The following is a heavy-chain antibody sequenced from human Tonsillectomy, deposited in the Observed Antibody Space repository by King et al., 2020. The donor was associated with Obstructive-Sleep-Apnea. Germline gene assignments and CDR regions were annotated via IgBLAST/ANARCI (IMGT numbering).Heavy chain of an antibody. CDR2: FDPVDGET. CDR3: ATSKPMIVAVMVY. D-gene: IGHD3-22*01. V-gene: IGHV1-24*01. CDR1: GYTLTELS. J-gene: IGHJ4*02. Sequence: QMQLVQSGAEVKKPGASVKVSCKVSGYTLTELSIHWVRQTPGKGLEWMGGFDPVDGETIYAQKFQGRVTMTEDTSTDTAYMDLSSLRSEDTAVYYCATSKPMIVAVMVYWGQGTPVTVSS.